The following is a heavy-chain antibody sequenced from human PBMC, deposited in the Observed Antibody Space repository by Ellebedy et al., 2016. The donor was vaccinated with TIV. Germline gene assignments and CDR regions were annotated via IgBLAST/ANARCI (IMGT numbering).Heavy chain of an antibody. CDR3: ARGWAVDTAYYYYGMDV. Sequence: AASVKVSCKASGYTFTGYYMHWVRQAPGQGLEWMGWINPNSGGTNYAQKFQGRVTMTRDTSISTAYMELSRLRSDDTAVYYCARGWAVDTAYYYYGMDVWGQGTTVTVSS. CDR1: GYTFTGYY. CDR2: INPNSGGT. D-gene: IGHD5-18*01. V-gene: IGHV1-2*02. J-gene: IGHJ6*02.